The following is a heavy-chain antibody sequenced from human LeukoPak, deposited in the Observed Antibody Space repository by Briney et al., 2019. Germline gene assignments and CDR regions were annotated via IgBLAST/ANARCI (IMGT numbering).Heavy chain of an antibody. CDR3: AKESDSSWQN. J-gene: IGHJ4*02. V-gene: IGHV3-23*01. Sequence: EGSLRLSCAASGFTFSRYAMGWIRQAPGKGLEWVSAISDNSGRIYYADSVRGRFTISRDNSKSTLYLQMNSLGAEDAALYYCAKESDSSWQNWGQGTLVTVSS. CDR1: GFTFSRYA. CDR2: ISDNSGRI. D-gene: IGHD6-13*01.